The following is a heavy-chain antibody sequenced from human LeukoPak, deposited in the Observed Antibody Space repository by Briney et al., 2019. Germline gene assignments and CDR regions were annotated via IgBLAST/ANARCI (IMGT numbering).Heavy chain of an antibody. Sequence: SETLSLTCAVYGGSFSGYYWSWVRQPPGKGLEWGGEINHSGSTNYNPSLKSRVTISVDTSKSQFSLKLSSVTAADTAVYYCARDGYNSAIDYWGQGTLVTVSS. CDR3: ARDGYNSAIDY. CDR2: INHSGST. V-gene: IGHV4-34*01. J-gene: IGHJ4*02. D-gene: IGHD5-24*01. CDR1: GGSFSGYY.